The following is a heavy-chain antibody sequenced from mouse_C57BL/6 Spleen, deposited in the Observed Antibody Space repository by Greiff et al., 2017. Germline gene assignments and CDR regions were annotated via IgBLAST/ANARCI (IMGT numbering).Heavy chain of an antibody. CDR1: GYTFTSYW. CDR3: AREGLGSWFAY. Sequence: QVQLQQPGAELVKPGASVKLSCKASGYTFTSYWMHWVKQRPGRGLEWIGRIDPNSGGTKYNEKFKSKATLTVDKPSSTAYMQLSRLTSEDSAVYYCAREGLGSWFAYWGQGTLVTVSA. CDR2: IDPNSGGT. J-gene: IGHJ3*01. V-gene: IGHV1-72*01. D-gene: IGHD2-14*01.